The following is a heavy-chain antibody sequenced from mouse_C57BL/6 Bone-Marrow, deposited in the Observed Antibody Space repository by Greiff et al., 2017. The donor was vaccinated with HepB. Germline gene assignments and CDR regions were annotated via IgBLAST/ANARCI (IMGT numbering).Heavy chain of an antibody. Sequence: EVKLMESGGGLVQPGGSMKLSCVASGFTFSNYWMNWVRQTPEKGLEWVAQIRLKFDNYATNYADSVKGRFTISRDDSKSSVYLQMNNLRTEDTGIYYCTARDAYDRRYYAMDYWGQGTSVTVSS. CDR3: TARDAYDRRYYAMDY. D-gene: IGHD2-2*01. J-gene: IGHJ4*01. CDR2: IRLKFDNYAT. V-gene: IGHV6-3*01. CDR1: GFTFSNYW.